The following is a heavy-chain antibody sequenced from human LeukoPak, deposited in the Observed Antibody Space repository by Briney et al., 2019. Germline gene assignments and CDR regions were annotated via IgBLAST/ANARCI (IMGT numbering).Heavy chain of an antibody. Sequence: SETLSLTCTVSGGSISSGSYYWSWIRQPAGKGLEWIGRIYTSGSTNYNPSLGSRVTISVDTSKNQFSLKLSSVTAADTAVYYCARTPSITMIVVVRDYYYYMDVWGKGTTVTVSS. CDR1: GGSISSGSYY. D-gene: IGHD3-22*01. V-gene: IGHV4-61*02. CDR2: IYTSGST. J-gene: IGHJ6*03. CDR3: ARTPSITMIVVVRDYYYYMDV.